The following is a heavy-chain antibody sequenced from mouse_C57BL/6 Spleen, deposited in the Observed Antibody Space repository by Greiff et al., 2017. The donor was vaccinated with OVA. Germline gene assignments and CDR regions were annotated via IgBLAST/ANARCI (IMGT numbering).Heavy chain of an antibody. CDR2: ISYDGSN. D-gene: IGHD2-4*01. CDR1: GYSITSGYY. CDR3: ARDDYGPIGY. Sequence: DVKLVESGPGLVKPSQSLSLTCSVTGYSITSGYYWNWIRQFPGNKLEWMGYISYDGSNNYNPSLKNRISITRDTSKNQFFLKLNSVTTEDTATYYCARDDYGPIGYWGQGTLVTVSA. V-gene: IGHV3-6*01. J-gene: IGHJ3*01.